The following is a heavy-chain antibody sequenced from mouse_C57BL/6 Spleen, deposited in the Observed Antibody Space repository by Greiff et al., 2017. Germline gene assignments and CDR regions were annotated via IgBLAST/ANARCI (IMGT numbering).Heavy chain of an antibody. CDR2: IYPGDGDT. CDR1: GYAFSSSW. Sequence: VKLVESGPELVKPGASVKISCKASGYAFSSSWMNWVKQRPGKGLEWIGRIYPGDGDTNYNGKFKGKATLTADKSSSTAYMQLSSLTSEDSAVYFCARGYYYGSSYYFDYWGQGTTLTVSS. D-gene: IGHD1-1*01. J-gene: IGHJ2*01. CDR3: ARGYYYGSSYYFDY. V-gene: IGHV1-82*01.